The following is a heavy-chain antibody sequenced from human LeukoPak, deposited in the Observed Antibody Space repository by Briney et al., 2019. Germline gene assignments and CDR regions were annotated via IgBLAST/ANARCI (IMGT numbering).Heavy chain of an antibody. CDR3: ARAYGSSGYYQLPIDY. CDR1: GFTFSSYA. D-gene: IGHD3-22*01. CDR2: ITGSGGTT. J-gene: IGHJ4*02. Sequence: GGSLRLFCAASGFTFSSYAMSWVRQAPGKGLEGVSGITGSGGTTHRADSVKGRFTISRDNSKNTLFLQMNSLRVEDTALYYCARAYGSSGYYQLPIDYWGQGTLVTVSS. V-gene: IGHV3-23*01.